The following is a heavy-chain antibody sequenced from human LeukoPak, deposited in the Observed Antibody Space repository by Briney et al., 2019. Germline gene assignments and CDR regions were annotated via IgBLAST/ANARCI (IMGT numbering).Heavy chain of an antibody. Sequence: GRSLRLSCAASGFTFSSYDMHWVRQAPGKGLEWVAFISSDRNNEYYADSAKGRFTISRDNSKNTLYLQMNSLRAEDTAVYYCARDPVAGYYFDYWGQGTLVTVSS. CDR3: ARDPVAGYYFDY. CDR2: ISSDRNNE. CDR1: GFTFSSYD. D-gene: IGHD6-19*01. V-gene: IGHV3-30*03. J-gene: IGHJ4*02.